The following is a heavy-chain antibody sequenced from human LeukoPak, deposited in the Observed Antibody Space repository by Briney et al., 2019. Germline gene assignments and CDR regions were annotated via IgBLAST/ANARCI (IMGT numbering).Heavy chain of an antibody. CDR2: ISGTGGST. Sequence: GGSLRLSCAVSEFTFSAAWMSWVRQAPGKGLEWVSSISGTGGSTYYADSVKGRFTISRDNSNNTLFLQMNSLRAEDTAVYYCAKVRTGHYFDYWGQGTLVTVSS. CDR1: EFTFSAAW. V-gene: IGHV3-23*01. CDR3: AKVRTGHYFDY. J-gene: IGHJ4*02. D-gene: IGHD1-1*01.